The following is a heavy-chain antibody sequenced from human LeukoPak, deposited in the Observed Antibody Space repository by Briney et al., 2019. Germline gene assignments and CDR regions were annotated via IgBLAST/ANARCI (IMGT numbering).Heavy chain of an antibody. CDR2: ISAYNGNT. J-gene: IGHJ3*02. CDR1: GYTFTSYG. CDR3: ARENRRWIQLWANDVFDI. D-gene: IGHD5-18*01. Sequence: ASVKVSCKASGYTFTSYGISWVRQAPGQGLEWMGWISAYNGNTNYAQKLQGRVTMTTDTSTSTAYMELRSLRSDDTAGYYCARENRRWIQLWANDVFDIWGQGTMVTASS. V-gene: IGHV1-18*01.